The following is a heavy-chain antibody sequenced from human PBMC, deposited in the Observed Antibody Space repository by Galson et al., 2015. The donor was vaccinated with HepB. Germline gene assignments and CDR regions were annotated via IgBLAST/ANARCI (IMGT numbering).Heavy chain of an antibody. CDR3: ARALDGDFCPD. J-gene: IGHJ4*02. CDR1: GFTFSRSG. CDR2: IWYDGSNK. Sequence: SLRLSCAASGFTFSRSGMHWVRQAPGKRLEWVALIWYDGSNKYYADSVKGRFTISRDNSKNTLYLQMNSLRAEDTAVYYCARALDGDFCPDWGQGTLVTVSS. V-gene: IGHV3-33*08. D-gene: IGHD4-17*01.